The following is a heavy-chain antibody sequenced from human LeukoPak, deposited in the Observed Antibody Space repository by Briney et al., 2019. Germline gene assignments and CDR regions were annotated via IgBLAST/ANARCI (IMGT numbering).Heavy chain of an antibody. CDR2: TNPSGGST. V-gene: IGHV1-46*01. J-gene: IGHJ4*02. CDR1: GYTFTSYY. D-gene: IGHD3-16*01. Sequence: ASVKVSCKASGYTFTSYYMHWVRQAPGQGLEWMGITNPSGGSTSYAQKFQGRVTMTRDTSTSTVYMELSSLRSEDTAVYYCASPGEKDYYFDYWGQGTLVTVSS. CDR3: ASPGEKDYYFDY.